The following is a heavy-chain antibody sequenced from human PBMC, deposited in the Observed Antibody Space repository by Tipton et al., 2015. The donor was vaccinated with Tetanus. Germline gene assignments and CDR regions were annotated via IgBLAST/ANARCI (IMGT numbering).Heavy chain of an antibody. J-gene: IGHJ4*02. Sequence: TLSLTCTVSGGSISSYYWSWIRQPPGKGLEWIGYIYYSGSTNYNPSLKSRVTISVDTSKNQFSLKLSSVTAADTAVYYCARDSRSGDYLGVWFYFDYWGQGTLVTVSS. CDR1: GGSISSYY. D-gene: IGHD7-27*01. CDR3: ARDSRSGDYLGVWFYFDY. V-gene: IGHV4-59*01. CDR2: IYYSGST.